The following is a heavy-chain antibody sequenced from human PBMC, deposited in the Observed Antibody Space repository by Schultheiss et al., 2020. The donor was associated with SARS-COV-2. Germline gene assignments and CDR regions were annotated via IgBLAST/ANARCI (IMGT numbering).Heavy chain of an antibody. CDR2: IDWDADS. D-gene: IGHD4-17*01. J-gene: IGHJ4*02. V-gene: IGHV2-70*12. CDR3: AHSETDYVPFDY. CDR1: GFSLTTSGMC. Sequence: SGPTLVKPTQTLTLTCTFSGFSLTTSGMCVTWIRQPPGKALEWLGLIDWDADSFYTTSLKTRLTISRDTSKNQVVLTMTNMDPVDTATYYCAHSETDYVPFDYWGQGTLVTVSS.